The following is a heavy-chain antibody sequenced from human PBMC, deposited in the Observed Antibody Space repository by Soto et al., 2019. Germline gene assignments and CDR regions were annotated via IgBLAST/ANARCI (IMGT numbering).Heavy chain of an antibody. J-gene: IGHJ3*02. V-gene: IGHV1-18*01. CDR1: GYTFTSYG. CDR2: ISAYNGNT. D-gene: IGHD4-17*01. Sequence: QVQLVQSGAEVKKPGASVKVSCKASGYTFTSYGISWVRQAPGQGREWMGWISAYNGNTNYAQKLQGRVTMTTDTSTRRAYMELSSLRSDDTAVYYCARGESTVSTGGAFDIWGQETMVTVSS. CDR3: ARGESTVSTGGAFDI.